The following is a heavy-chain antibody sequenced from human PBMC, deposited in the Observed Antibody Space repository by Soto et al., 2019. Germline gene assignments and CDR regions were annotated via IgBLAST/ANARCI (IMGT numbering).Heavy chain of an antibody. CDR1: GFAFSSYE. CDR2: ITSSGHVT. J-gene: IGHJ4*02. CDR3: AREKSTSARRYFDS. V-gene: IGHV3-48*03. Sequence: EVQLVESGGGVVQPGGSLRLSCVGSGFAFSSYEINWVRQAPGRGLEWVSHITSSGHVTYYSESVKGRFTVSRDNSKNSVYLQMSSLSAEDTAVYHCAREKSTSARRYFDSWGQGALVSVSS. D-gene: IGHD2-15*01.